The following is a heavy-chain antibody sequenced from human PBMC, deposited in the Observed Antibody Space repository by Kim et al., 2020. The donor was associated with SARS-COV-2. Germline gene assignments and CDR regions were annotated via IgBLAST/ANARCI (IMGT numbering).Heavy chain of an antibody. D-gene: IGHD4-17*01. V-gene: IGHV4-59*13. CDR1: GGSISSYS. J-gene: IGHJ6*02. Sequence: SETLSLTCTVSGGSISSYSWSWIRQPPGKGLEWIGYIYYSGSTNYNPSLKSRVTISVDTSKNQFSLKLSSVTAADTAVYYCARAPTVTTSQTSEGMDVWGPGTTVTVSS. CDR2: IYYSGST. CDR3: ARAPTVTTSQTSEGMDV.